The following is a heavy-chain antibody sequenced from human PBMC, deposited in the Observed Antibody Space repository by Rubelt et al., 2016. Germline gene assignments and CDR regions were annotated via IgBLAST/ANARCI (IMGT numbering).Heavy chain of an antibody. Sequence: QVQLQQWGAGLLKPSETLSLTCAVYGGSFSGYYWSWIRQPPGKGLEWIGEINHSGSTNYNPSLKCRVTISVDTAKNQFSLKLSSVTAADTAVYYCARDLSLDFMTRFDPWGQGTLVTVSS. J-gene: IGHJ5*02. V-gene: IGHV4-34*01. D-gene: IGHD4-11*01. CDR1: GGSFSGYY. CDR2: INHSGST. CDR3: ARDLSLDFMTRFDP.